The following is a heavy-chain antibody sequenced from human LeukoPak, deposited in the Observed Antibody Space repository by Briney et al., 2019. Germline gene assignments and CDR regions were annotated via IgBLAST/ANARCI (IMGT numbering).Heavy chain of an antibody. V-gene: IGHV3-48*03. J-gene: IGHJ4*02. Sequence: PGGSLRLSCAASGFTFSSYEMNWVRQAPGKGLEWVSYISSSGSTIYYADSVKGRFTISRDNAKNSLYLQMNSLRAEDTAVYYCARGYSSGWYDLRFDYWGQGTLVTVSS. CDR3: ARGYSSGWYDLRFDY. CDR1: GFTFSSYE. D-gene: IGHD6-19*01. CDR2: ISSSGSTI.